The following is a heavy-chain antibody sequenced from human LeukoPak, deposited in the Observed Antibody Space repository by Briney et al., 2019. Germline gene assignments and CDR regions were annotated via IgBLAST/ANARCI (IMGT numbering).Heavy chain of an antibody. Sequence: PGGSLRLSCAASGFTFSNYAMSWVRQAPGKGLAWASTISNSAGKTYYADSVKGRFTISGDNSKNTLYLQMNSLRAEDTAVYYCAKRIAAAGTYDYWGQGTLVTVSS. CDR2: ISNSAGKT. D-gene: IGHD6-13*01. CDR3: AKRIAAAGTYDY. J-gene: IGHJ4*02. CDR1: GFTFSNYA. V-gene: IGHV3-23*01.